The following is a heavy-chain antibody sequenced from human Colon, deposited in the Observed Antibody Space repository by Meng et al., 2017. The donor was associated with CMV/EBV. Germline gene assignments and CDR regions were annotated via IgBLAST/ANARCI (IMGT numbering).Heavy chain of an antibody. V-gene: IGHV1-3*01. J-gene: IGHJ4*02. CDR2: ISPGDDNG. Sequence: QVQLVQSGAEVKKAGASVRVSCKASGYSLSNYVLHWVRQAPGQGLEWMGWISPGDDNGKYSQKFQGRVAITKDTSASTAYLDLSSLKSEDTAVYYCAITSLFDYWGQGTLVTVSS. CDR3: AITSLFDY. CDR1: GYSLSNYV.